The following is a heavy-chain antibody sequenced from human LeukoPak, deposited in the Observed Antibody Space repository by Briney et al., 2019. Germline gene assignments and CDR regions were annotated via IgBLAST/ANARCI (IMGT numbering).Heavy chain of an antibody. Sequence: ASVKVSCKASGYTFTGYYMNWVRQAPGQGLEWMGWINPNSGGTNYAQKFQGRVTMTRDTSISTAYMDLSRLRSDDTAVYYCARSQKLGATGDWGQGTLVTVSS. CDR3: ARSQKLGATGD. CDR1: GYTFTGYY. CDR2: INPNSGGT. V-gene: IGHV1-2*02. J-gene: IGHJ4*02. D-gene: IGHD1-26*01.